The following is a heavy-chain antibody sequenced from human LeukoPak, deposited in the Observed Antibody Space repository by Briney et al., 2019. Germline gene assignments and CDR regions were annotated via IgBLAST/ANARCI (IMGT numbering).Heavy chain of an antibody. D-gene: IGHD3-10*01. V-gene: IGHV3-23*01. J-gene: IGHJ4*02. CDR2: ISGSGGST. CDR1: GFTFSSSA. CDR3: ARLGLPLLWFGESSPDY. Sequence: GGSLRLSCAASGFTFSSSAMSWVRQAPGKGLEWVSVISGSGGSTYHADSVKGRFTISRDNSKNTLYLQMNSLRAEDTAVYYCARLGLPLLWFGESSPDYWGQGTLVTVSS.